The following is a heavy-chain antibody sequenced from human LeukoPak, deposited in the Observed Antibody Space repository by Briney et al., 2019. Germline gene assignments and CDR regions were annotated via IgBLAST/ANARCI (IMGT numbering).Heavy chain of an antibody. J-gene: IGHJ4*02. D-gene: IGHD3-22*01. V-gene: IGHV1-18*01. Sequence: ASVKVSCKASGYTFTSYDIDWVRQAPGQGLEWMGWISPYNGNTNYAQKLQGRVTMTTDTSTNTAYMELRSLRSDDTAVYYCARDPGGGYDSSGYYFDYWGQGTLVTVSS. CDR2: ISPYNGNT. CDR1: GYTFTSYD. CDR3: ARDPGGGYDSSGYYFDY.